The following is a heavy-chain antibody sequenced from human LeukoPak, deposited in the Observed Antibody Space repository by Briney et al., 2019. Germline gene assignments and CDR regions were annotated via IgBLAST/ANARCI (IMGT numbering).Heavy chain of an antibody. CDR3: ARLIVDSSGYYYDY. D-gene: IGHD3-22*01. Sequence: SGPTLVNPTQTLTLTCTFSGSSLSTSGMCVSWIRQPPGKALEWLARIDWDDDKYYSTSLKTRLTISKDTSKNQVVLTMTNMDPVDTATYYCARLIVDSSGYYYDYWGQGTLVTVSS. CDR1: GSSLSTSGMC. CDR2: IDWDDDK. J-gene: IGHJ4*02. V-gene: IGHV2-70*11.